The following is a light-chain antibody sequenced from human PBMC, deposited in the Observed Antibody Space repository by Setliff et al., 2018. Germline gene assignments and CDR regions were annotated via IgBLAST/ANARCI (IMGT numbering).Light chain of an antibody. V-gene: IGLV2-14*01. CDR1: SSDVGGYKY. CDR2: EVS. CDR3: SSYASSSIPYG. Sequence: QSVLTQPPSASGSPGQSVTISCTGTSSDVGGYKYVSWFQQHPGKAPKLMIYEVSNRPSGVSNRFSGSKSGNTASLTISGLQAEDEADYYCSSYASSSIPYGVGSGTKV. J-gene: IGLJ1*01.